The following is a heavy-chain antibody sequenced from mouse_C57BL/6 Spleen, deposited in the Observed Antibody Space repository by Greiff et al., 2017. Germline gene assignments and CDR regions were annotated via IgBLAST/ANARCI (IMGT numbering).Heavy chain of an antibody. Sequence: EVQLVESGGGLVKPGGSLKLSCAASGFTFSSYAMSWVRQTPEKRLEWVATISDGGSYTYYPDNVKGRFPISRDNAKNNLYLQMSHLKSEDTAMYYCASDGGDDWFAYWGQGTLVTVSA. J-gene: IGHJ3*01. CDR2: ISDGGSYT. CDR3: ASDGGDDWFAY. D-gene: IGHD3-3*01. V-gene: IGHV5-4*01. CDR1: GFTFSSYA.